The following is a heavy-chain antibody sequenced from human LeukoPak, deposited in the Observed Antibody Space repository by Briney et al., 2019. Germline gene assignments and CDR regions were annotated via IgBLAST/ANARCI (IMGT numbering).Heavy chain of an antibody. J-gene: IGHJ4*02. CDR2: INTKGET. Sequence: SETLSLTCTVSGVSMSAYQWSWVRQSPEKGLEWIGCINTKGETSYNPSLKSRVTTSIDTSKSQFSLRLTSVTAADTAVYYCATSNDAKIAPFDHWGQGAPVTVSS. V-gene: IGHV4-4*09. D-gene: IGHD2-21*01. CDR3: ATSNDAKIAPFDH. CDR1: GVSMSAYQ.